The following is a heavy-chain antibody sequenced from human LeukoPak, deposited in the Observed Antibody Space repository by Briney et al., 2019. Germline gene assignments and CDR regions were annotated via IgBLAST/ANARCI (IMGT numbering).Heavy chain of an antibody. CDR1: GFTFSSYV. CDR3: AKDLATPTNYYYYYMDV. J-gene: IGHJ6*03. Sequence: PGGSLRLSCAASGFTFSSYVMHWVRQAPGKGLEYVSGISSNGDSTHYVSSVKDRFTISRDNSKNTLYLQMNSLRAEDTAVYYCAKDLATPTNYYYYYMDVWGKGTTVTISS. CDR2: ISSNGDST. V-gene: IGHV3-64*01.